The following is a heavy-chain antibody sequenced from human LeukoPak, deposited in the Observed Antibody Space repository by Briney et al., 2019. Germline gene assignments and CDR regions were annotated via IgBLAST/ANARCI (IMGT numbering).Heavy chain of an antibody. D-gene: IGHD2-21*01. J-gene: IGHJ4*02. CDR1: GFTFSAYH. V-gene: IGHV3-48*02. CDR3: ARVWQDYSGVDY. Sequence: GGSLRLSCAASGFTFSAYHINWVRQAPGKGLEWISYISTTGTAIHYADSVKGRFAISRDNAKSSLYLQMNSLRDEDTAVYYCARVWQDYSGVDYWGQGTLVTVSP. CDR2: ISTTGTAI.